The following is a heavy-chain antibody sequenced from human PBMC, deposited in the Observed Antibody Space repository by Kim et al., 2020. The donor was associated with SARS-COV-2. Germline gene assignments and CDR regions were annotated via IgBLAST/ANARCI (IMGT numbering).Heavy chain of an antibody. CDR3: ASSSGSYYEYYYYYYYMDV. CDR1: GYTFTSYY. Sequence: ASVKVSCKASGYTFTSYYMHWVRQAPGQGLEWMGIINPSGGSTSYAQKFQGRVTMTRDTSTSTVYMELSSLRSEDTAVYYCASSSGSYYEYYYYYYYMDVWGKGTTVTVSS. J-gene: IGHJ6*03. D-gene: IGHD1-26*01. V-gene: IGHV1-46*01. CDR2: INPSGGST.